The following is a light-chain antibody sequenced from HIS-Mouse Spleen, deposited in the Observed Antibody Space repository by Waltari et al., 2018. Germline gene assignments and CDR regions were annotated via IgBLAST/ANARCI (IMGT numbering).Light chain of an antibody. Sequence: QSALTQPASVSGSPGQSITISCTGTSCDVGSYNLFSWYQQHPVKAPKLMIYEGSKRPSGVSNRFSGSKSGNTASLTISGLQAEDEADYYCCSYAGSSTWVFGGGTKLTVL. V-gene: IGLV2-23*01. J-gene: IGLJ3*02. CDR1: SCDVGSYNL. CDR3: CSYAGSSTWV. CDR2: EGS.